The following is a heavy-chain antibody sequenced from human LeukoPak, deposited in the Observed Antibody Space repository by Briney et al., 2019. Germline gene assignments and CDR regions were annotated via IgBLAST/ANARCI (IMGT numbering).Heavy chain of an antibody. V-gene: IGHV3-21*01. CDR1: GFTFSRYS. J-gene: IGHJ4*02. D-gene: IGHD5-12*01. CDR2: ISSSSSYI. CDR3: AKDPYGGYDY. Sequence: GGSLRLSCAASGFTFSRYSMNWVRQAPGKGLEWVSSISSSSSYIYYADSVKGRFTISRDNSKNTLYLQMNSLRAEDTAVYYCAKDPYGGYDYWGQGTLVTVSS.